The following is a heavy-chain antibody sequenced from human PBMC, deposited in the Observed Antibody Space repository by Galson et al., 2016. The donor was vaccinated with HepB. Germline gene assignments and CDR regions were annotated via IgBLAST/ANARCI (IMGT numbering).Heavy chain of an antibody. CDR3: GGDRAPSGLYYHYYPDV. CDR1: CDSISSGGSY. V-gene: IGHV4-31*03. Sequence: TLSLTRTVSCDSISSGGSYWSWIRQRPGKGLEWIGCTFYSGSTHYNPSLKSRVTISEDTSKNHFSLRLTSVTAADTAVYFCGGDRAPSGLYYHYYPDVWGKGTPVTVSS. CDR2: TFYSGST. J-gene: IGHJ6*03.